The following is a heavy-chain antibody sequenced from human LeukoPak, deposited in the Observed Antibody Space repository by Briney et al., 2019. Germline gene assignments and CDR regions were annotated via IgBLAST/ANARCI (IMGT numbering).Heavy chain of an antibody. Sequence: GGSLRLSCAASGFTFSSYAMSWVRQAPGKGLEWVSAISGSGGSTYYADSVKGRFTISRDNSKNTLYLQMNSLRAEDTAVYYCASRGGPATGFDYWGQGTLVTVSS. CDR2: ISGSGGST. CDR1: GFTFSSYA. J-gene: IGHJ4*02. V-gene: IGHV3-23*01. CDR3: ASRGGPATGFDY. D-gene: IGHD7-27*01.